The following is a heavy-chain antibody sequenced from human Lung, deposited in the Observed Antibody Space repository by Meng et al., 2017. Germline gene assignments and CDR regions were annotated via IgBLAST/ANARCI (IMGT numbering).Heavy chain of an antibody. V-gene: IGHV3-74*01. CDR1: GFTFSTYW. CDR3: GRSDGYIRD. CDR2: INTDGSST. D-gene: IGHD5-24*01. J-gene: IGHJ4*02. Sequence: EVQRVESGGGLVQPGGSLRLSCAASGFTFSTYWMPWARQAPGKGLVWVSHINTDGSSTNYADSVKGRFTISRDNAKNTLYLQMNSLRAEDTAVYYCGRSDGYIRDWGQGTLVTVSS.